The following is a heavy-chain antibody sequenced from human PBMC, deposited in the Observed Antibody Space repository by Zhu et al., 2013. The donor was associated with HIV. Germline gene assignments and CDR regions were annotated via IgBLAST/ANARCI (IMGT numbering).Heavy chain of an antibody. CDR3: ARDLSSVSSPGDY. J-gene: IGHJ4*02. V-gene: IGHV1-69*12. Sequence: QVQLVQSGAEVKKPGSSVRVSCKASGGTFGSFVISWVRQAPGQGLEWMGGIVPLLGKTNYAQKFQGRVTITADESTSTSYMEVTSLRSEDTAVYYCARDLSSVSSPGDYWGQGTLVTVSS. D-gene: IGHD3-22*01. CDR1: GGTFGSFV. CDR2: IVPLLGKT.